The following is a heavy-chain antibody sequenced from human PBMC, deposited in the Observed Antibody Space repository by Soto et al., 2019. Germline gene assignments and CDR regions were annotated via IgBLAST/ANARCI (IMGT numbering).Heavy chain of an antibody. CDR3: ARGRETGIADRPTPFDY. Sequence: SETLSLTCTVSGGSISSYYWSWIRQPPGKGLEWIGYIYYSGSTNYNPSLKSRVTISVDTSKNQFSLKLSSVTAADTAVYYCARGRETGIADRPTPFDYWGQGTLVTVSS. CDR2: IYYSGST. V-gene: IGHV4-59*01. CDR1: GGSISSYY. J-gene: IGHJ4*02. D-gene: IGHD6-6*01.